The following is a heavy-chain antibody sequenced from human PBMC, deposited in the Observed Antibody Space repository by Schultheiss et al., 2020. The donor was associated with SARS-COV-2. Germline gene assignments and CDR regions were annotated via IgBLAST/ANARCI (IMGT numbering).Heavy chain of an antibody. CDR3: ARESGP. CDR1: GFTFDDYA. J-gene: IGHJ5*02. Sequence: GGSLRLSCAASGFTFDDYAMHWVRQAPGKGLEWVSGISWNSGSIGYADSVKGRFTISRDNAKNTLYLQMNSLRAEDTAVYYCARESGPWGQGTLVTVSS. CDR2: ISWNSGSI. V-gene: IGHV3-9*01. D-gene: IGHD1-14*01.